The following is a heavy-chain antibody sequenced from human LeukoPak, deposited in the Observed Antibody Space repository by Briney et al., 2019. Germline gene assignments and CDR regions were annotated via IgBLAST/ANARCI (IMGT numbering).Heavy chain of an antibody. CDR1: GGSISSYY. D-gene: IGHD1-1*01. CDR3: AREAERRVVN. CDR2: IYYRGNT. Sequence: PSETLSLTCTVSGGSISSYYWSWIRQPPGKGLEWIGYIYYRGNTNYNPSLNSRVTMSIDTSKNQFSLKLSSVTAADTAVYYCAREAERRVVNWGQGTLVTVSS. V-gene: IGHV4-59*12. J-gene: IGHJ4*02.